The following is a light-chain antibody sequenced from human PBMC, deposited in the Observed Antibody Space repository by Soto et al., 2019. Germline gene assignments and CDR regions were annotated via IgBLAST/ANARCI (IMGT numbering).Light chain of an antibody. CDR2: EVS. CDR3: CSYAGSYTWV. J-gene: IGLJ3*02. CDR1: SSDVGGSDY. Sequence: QSALTQPASVSGSPGQSITISCTGTSSDVGGSDYVSWYQQHPGKAPKLMIYEVSNRPSGVPDRFSGSKSGNTASLTISGLQAEDEADYYCCSYAGSYTWVFGGGTKLTVL. V-gene: IGLV2-11*01.